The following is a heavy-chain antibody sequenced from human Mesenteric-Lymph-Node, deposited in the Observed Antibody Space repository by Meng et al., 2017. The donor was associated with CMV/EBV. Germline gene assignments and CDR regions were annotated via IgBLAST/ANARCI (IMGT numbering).Heavy chain of an antibody. J-gene: IGHJ4*02. V-gene: IGHV3-30*03. CDR2: ISYDGRNK. CDR3: ARDLVEWLDGFGFDY. D-gene: IGHD3-3*01. Sequence: SGFSFSSDGMHWVRQAPGKGLEWVAVISYDGRNKYYADSVKGRFTISRDNSKNTLYLQMNSLRAEDTAVYYYARDLVEWLDGFGFDYWGQGTLVTVSS. CDR1: GFSFSSDG.